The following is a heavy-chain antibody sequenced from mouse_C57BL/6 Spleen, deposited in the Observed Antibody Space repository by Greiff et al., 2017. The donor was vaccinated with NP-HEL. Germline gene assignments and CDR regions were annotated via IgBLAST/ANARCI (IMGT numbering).Heavy chain of an antibody. V-gene: IGHV1-7*01. CDR2: SNPSSGYT. CDR3: ARYDGSSYFDY. D-gene: IGHD1-1*01. Sequence: VQLQQSGAELAKPGASVKLSCKASGYTFTSYWMHGGKQRPGQGLEWIGYSNPSSGYTKYNQKFKDKATLTADKSSSTAYMQLSSLTYEDSAVYYGARYDGSSYFDYWGQGTTLTVSS. CDR1: GYTFTSYW. J-gene: IGHJ2*01.